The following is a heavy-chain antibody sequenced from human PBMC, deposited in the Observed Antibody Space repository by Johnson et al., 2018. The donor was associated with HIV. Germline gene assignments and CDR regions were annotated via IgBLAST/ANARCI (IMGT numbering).Heavy chain of an antibody. Sequence: VQLVESGGGVVQPGRSLRLSCAASGFTLSAYGMHWVRQAPGKGLEWLAVISYDGSNIYYADSVKGRFTISRDNAKNSLYLQMNSLRAEDTALYYCAKDYESVITIFLYAFDIWGQGTMVTVSS. J-gene: IGHJ3*02. CDR2: ISYDGSNI. D-gene: IGHD3-3*01. CDR3: AKDYESVITIFLYAFDI. V-gene: IGHV3-30*18. CDR1: GFTLSAYG.